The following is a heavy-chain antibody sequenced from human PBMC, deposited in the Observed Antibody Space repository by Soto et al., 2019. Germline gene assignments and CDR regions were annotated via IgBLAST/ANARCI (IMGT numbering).Heavy chain of an antibody. Sequence: PSETLSLTCGVCGGSFSGYYSSWISQHPGKGLERFGEINHSGSTNYNPSLKSRVTISVDTSKNQFSLKLSSVTAADTAVYYCARGIFNRRYYYGSGSYSYFDYWGQGTLVTVSS. D-gene: IGHD3-10*01. CDR2: INHSGST. V-gene: IGHV4-34*01. CDR1: GGSFSGYY. J-gene: IGHJ4*02. CDR3: ARGIFNRRYYYGSGSYSYFDY.